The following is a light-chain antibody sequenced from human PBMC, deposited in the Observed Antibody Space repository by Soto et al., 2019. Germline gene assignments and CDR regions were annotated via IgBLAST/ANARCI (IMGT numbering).Light chain of an antibody. V-gene: IGKV3-20*01. CDR3: QQYGSSPPT. CDR1: QSVSSSY. CDR2: GAS. Sequence: EIVLTQSPGTLSLSPGERATLSCRASQSVSSSYLAWYQQKPGQAPRLLLYGASSRATGIPDRFSGSGSGTDFTLTIGRLEPEDFAVYYCQQYGSSPPTFGPGTKVDI. J-gene: IGKJ3*01.